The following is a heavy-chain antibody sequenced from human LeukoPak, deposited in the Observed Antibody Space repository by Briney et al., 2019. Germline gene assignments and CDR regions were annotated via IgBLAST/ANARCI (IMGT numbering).Heavy chain of an antibody. CDR2: ISGSGGST. D-gene: IGHD6-13*01. Sequence: GGSLRLSCAASGFTFSIYAMSWVPQAPGEGLGWGSAISGSGGSTYYADSVKGRFTISRDNSKNTLYLQMNSLRAEDTAVYYCAKEGIAAAGTGYYFDYWGQGTLVTVSS. V-gene: IGHV3-23*01. CDR1: GFTFSIYA. J-gene: IGHJ4*02. CDR3: AKEGIAAAGTGYYFDY.